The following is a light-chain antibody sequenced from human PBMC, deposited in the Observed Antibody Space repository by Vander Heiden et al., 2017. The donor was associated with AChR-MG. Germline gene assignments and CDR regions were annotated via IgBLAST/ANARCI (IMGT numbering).Light chain of an antibody. CDR1: SLRNYY. CDR2: DIN. CDR3: NSRDISDISANPVV. V-gene: IGLV3-19*01. Sequence: SVALGQTVRITCQGDSLRNYYANWYQQKPGQAPLLGIYDINKRPSGIPDRFSGSRSGNTASLTITGTQAEDEADDYCNSRDISDISANPVVFGGGTRLTVL. J-gene: IGLJ2*01.